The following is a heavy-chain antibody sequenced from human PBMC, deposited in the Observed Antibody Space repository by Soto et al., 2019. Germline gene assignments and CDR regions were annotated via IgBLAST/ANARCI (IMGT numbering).Heavy chain of an antibody. J-gene: IGHJ1*01. D-gene: IGHD2-15*01. CDR3: ARDSGVHCGGGTCHRWTYMQP. CDR1: GCSISSGDYY. Sequence: SETLSLTCTFSGCSISSGDYYLNWIRQPPGKGLEWIGYIYYSGSTYYNPSLQSRLTISVDTSKNQFSLKLSSVTAADTAMYYCARDSGVHCGGGTCHRWTYMQPWGQGTLVTVSS. V-gene: IGHV4-30-4*01. CDR2: IYYSGST.